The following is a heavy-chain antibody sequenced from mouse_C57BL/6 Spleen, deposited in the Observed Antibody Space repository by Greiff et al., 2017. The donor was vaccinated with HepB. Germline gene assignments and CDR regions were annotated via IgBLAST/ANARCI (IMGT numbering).Heavy chain of an antibody. CDR1: GYTFTDYE. D-gene: IGHD2-2*01. J-gene: IGHJ2*01. V-gene: IGHV1-15*01. Sequence: QVHVKQSGAELVRPGASVTLSCKASGYTFTDYEMHWVKQTPVHGLEWIGAIDPETGGTAYNQKFKGKAILTADKSSSTAYMELRSLTSEDSAVYYCTRGVTPDYWGQGTTLTVSS. CDR3: TRGVTPDY. CDR2: IDPETGGT.